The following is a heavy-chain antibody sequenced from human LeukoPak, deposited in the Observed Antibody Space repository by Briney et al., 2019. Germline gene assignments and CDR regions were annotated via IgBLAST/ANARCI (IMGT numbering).Heavy chain of an antibody. CDR3: AKDYSDSRVGDVFLEY. D-gene: IGHD1-26*01. V-gene: IGHV3-23*01. CDR1: LLTLSNYA. CDR2: ISRVFTA. Sequence: GGGLRDSCVPSLLTLSNYAMCGFCQALGKGVEWVSGISRVFTAHYADSVKGRVAISTDNTKNTFHLQKIRLRAENTAVYYCAKDYSDSRVGDVFLEYWGQGTLVTVSS. J-gene: IGHJ4*02.